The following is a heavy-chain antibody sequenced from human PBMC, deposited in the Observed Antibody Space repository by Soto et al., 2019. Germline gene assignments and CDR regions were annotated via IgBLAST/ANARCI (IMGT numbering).Heavy chain of an antibody. CDR2: INAGNGNT. J-gene: IGHJ4*02. D-gene: IGHD6-19*01. V-gene: IGHV1-3*01. CDR1: GYTFTSYA. Sequence: QVQLVQSGAEVKKPGASVKVSCKASGYTFTSYAMHWVRQAPGQRLEWMGWINAGNGNTKYSQKFQGRVTITSDTSADTAYMELSSLRSEDTAVYFCASGGQWLAPFDYWGQGTLVTVSS. CDR3: ASGGQWLAPFDY.